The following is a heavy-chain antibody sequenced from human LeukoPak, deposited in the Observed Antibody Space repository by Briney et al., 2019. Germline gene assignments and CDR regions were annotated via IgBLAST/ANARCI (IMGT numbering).Heavy chain of an antibody. Sequence: SETLSLTCTVSGGSISSSHWWTWVRQPPGKGLEWIGEIHHSGSTDYSPSLKSRVTISIDKSKNRFSLKLIYVTAADTAVYYCARDQTVRSWYFDSWGQGTLVTVSS. CDR3: ARDQTVRSWYFDS. CDR1: GGSISSSHW. D-gene: IGHD2-21*02. CDR2: IHHSGST. J-gene: IGHJ4*02. V-gene: IGHV4-4*02.